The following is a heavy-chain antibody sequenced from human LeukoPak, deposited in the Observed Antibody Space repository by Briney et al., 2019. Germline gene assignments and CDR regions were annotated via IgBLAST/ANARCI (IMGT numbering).Heavy chain of an antibody. D-gene: IGHD3-10*01. Sequence: ASVNVSCKASGYTFTSYYMHWVRQAPGQGLEWMGIINPSGGSTSYAQKFQGRVTMTRDTSTSTVYMELSSLRSEDTAVYYCARDHGSYYFDYWGQGTLVTVSS. V-gene: IGHV1-46*01. CDR1: GYTFTSYY. J-gene: IGHJ4*02. CDR2: INPSGGST. CDR3: ARDHGSYYFDY.